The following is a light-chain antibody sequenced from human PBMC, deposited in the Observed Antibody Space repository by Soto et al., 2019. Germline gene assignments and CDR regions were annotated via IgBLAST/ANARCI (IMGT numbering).Light chain of an antibody. CDR2: RAS. J-gene: IGKJ5*01. Sequence: EIVMTQSPATLSVSPGERATLSCRASQTVSNNLAWYQQKPGQAPRLLMYRASTRATGVPARFSGSGSGTEFTLTISSLQSEDFAVYYCQQRSNWPITFGQGTRLEIK. CDR1: QTVSNN. CDR3: QQRSNWPIT. V-gene: IGKV3-15*01.